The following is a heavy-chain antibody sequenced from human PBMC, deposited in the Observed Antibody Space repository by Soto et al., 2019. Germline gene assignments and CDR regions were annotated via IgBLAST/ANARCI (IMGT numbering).Heavy chain of an antibody. CDR1: GYTFTSYA. D-gene: IGHD3-16*01. J-gene: IGHJ4*02. V-gene: IGHV1-3*01. Sequence: QVQLVQSGAEVKKPGASVKVSCTASGYTFTSYAMHWVRQAPGQRLEWMGWINADNGNTKYSQTFQGRVTITRDTSASTGYMELSSLRSDDNAVDYCARDPLLLTGSYTAYFDYVGQGTLVTVSS. CDR3: ARDPLLLTGSYTAYFDY. CDR2: INADNGNT.